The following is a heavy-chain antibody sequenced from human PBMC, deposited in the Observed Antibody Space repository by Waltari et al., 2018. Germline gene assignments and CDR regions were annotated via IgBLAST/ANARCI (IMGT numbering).Heavy chain of an antibody. J-gene: IGHJ4*02. CDR3: ARVGITMVQGVAFFDY. V-gene: IGHV1-3*01. CDR1: GYTLTSYA. Sequence: QVQLVQSGAEVKKPGASVKVSCKASGYTLTSYAMHWVPQAPGQRLEWMGWINAGNGNTKYSQKFQGRVTITRDTSASTAYMELSSLRSEDTAVYYCARVGITMVQGVAFFDYWGQGTLVTVSS. CDR2: INAGNGNT. D-gene: IGHD3-10*01.